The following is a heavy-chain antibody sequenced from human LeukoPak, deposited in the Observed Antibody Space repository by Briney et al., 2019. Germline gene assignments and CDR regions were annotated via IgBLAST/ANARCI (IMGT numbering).Heavy chain of an antibody. J-gene: IGHJ4*02. CDR2: IYYSGST. Sequence: SETLSLTCTVSGGSVSSGSYYWSWIRQPPGKGLEWIGYIYYSGSTNYNPSLKSRVTISVDTSKNQFSLKLSSVTAADTAVYYCARDGYYGDYAIDYWGQGTLVTVSS. V-gene: IGHV4-61*01. D-gene: IGHD4-17*01. CDR1: GGSVSSGSYY. CDR3: ARDGYYGDYAIDY.